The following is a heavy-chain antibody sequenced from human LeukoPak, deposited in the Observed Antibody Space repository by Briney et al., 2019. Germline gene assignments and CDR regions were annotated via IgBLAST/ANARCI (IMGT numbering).Heavy chain of an antibody. Sequence: SETLSLTCTVSGGSISSYYWSWIRQPAGEGLEWIGRIYTSGSTNYNPSLKSRVTMSVDTSKNQFSLKLSSVTAADTAVYYCARDQGYYYDSSGYRNFDYWGQGTLVTVSS. D-gene: IGHD3-22*01. CDR3: ARDQGYYYDSSGYRNFDY. V-gene: IGHV4-4*07. CDR2: IYTSGST. CDR1: GGSISSYY. J-gene: IGHJ4*02.